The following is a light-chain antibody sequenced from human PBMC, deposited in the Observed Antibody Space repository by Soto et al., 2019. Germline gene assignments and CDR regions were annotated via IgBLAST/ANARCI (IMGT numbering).Light chain of an antibody. CDR3: QTWGTGIHVV. J-gene: IGLJ2*01. Sequence: QLVLTQSPSASASLGASVKLTCTLSSGHSSYALAWHQQQPEKGPRYLLKLDSDGSHTKGDAIPDRFSGSSSGAERYLTISSLQSEDEADYYCQTWGTGIHVVFGGGTKLTVL. CDR1: SGHSSYA. CDR2: LDSDGSH. V-gene: IGLV4-69*01.